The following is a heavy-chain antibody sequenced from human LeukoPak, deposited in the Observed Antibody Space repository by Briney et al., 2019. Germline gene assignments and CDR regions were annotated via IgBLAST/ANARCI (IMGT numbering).Heavy chain of an antibody. D-gene: IGHD2-15*01. CDR1: GFTFSSYA. V-gene: IGHV3-23*01. Sequence: GGSLRLSCAASGFTFSSYAMSWVRQAPGKGLEWVSAISGSGGSTYYADSVKGRFTISRDNAKNSLYLQMNSLRAEDTALYYCAREVRGYCSGGSCYEDYYYYYMDVWGKGTTVTVSS. J-gene: IGHJ6*03. CDR3: AREVRGYCSGGSCYEDYYYYYMDV. CDR2: ISGSGGST.